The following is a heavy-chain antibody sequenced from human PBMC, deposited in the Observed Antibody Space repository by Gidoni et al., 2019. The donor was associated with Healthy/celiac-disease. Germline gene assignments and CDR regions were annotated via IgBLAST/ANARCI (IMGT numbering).Heavy chain of an antibody. D-gene: IGHD6-13*01. CDR3: AKGVRSSWYSFFDY. J-gene: IGHJ4*02. V-gene: IGHV3-9*01. CDR1: GFTFADYA. Sequence: EVQLVESGGGLVQPGRSLRLSCAASGFTFADYAMHWVRQAPGKGLEWVSGISWNSGSIGYADSVKGRFTISRDNAKNSLYLQMNSLRAEDTALYYCAKGVRSSWYSFFDYWGQGTLVTVSS. CDR2: ISWNSGSI.